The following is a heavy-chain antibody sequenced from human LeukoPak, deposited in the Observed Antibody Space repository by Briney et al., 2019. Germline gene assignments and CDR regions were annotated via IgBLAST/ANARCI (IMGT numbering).Heavy chain of an antibody. D-gene: IGHD5-18*01. CDR2: IYYSGST. J-gene: IGHJ4*02. CDR1: GGSISSYC. CDR3: ARILGGYSITGYFDY. V-gene: IGHV4-59*01. Sequence: SETLSLTCTVSGGSISSYCWSWIRQPPGKGLERIGYIYYSGSTNYNPSLKSRVTISVDTSKNQFSLKLSSVTAADTAVYYCARILGGYSITGYFDYWGQGTLVTVSS.